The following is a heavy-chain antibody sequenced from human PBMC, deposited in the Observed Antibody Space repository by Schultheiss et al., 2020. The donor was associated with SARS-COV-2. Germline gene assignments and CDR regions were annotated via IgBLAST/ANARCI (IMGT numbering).Heavy chain of an antibody. Sequence: SETLSLTCTVSGGSISSGDYYWSWIRQHPGKGLEWIGYIYYSGSTSSNPSLKSRVTISLDTAKKQLSLILSSVTAADTAVYYCARFGVQGFDPWGQGTLVTVSS. V-gene: IGHV4-61*08. D-gene: IGHD3-16*01. J-gene: IGHJ5*02. CDR3: ARFGVQGFDP. CDR1: GGSISSGDYY. CDR2: IYYSGST.